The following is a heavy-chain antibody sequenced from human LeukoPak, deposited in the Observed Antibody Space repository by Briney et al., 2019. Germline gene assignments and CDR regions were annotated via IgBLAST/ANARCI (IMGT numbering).Heavy chain of an antibody. CDR3: ATLPATTYYFHY. D-gene: IGHD2-2*01. J-gene: IGHJ4*02. CDR2: IYSGGST. V-gene: IGHV3-53*05. Sequence: PGGSLRLSCAASGFTVSSNYMSWVRQAPGKGLEWVSVIYSGGSTYYADSVKGRFTISRDNSKNTLYLQMNSLRAEDTAVYYCATLPATTYYFHYWGQGTLVTVSS. CDR1: GFTVSSNY.